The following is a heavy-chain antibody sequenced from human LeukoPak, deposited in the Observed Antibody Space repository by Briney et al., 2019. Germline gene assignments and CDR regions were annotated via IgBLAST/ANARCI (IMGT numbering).Heavy chain of an antibody. D-gene: IGHD1-1*01. J-gene: IGHJ6*03. CDR2: IGTASEP. Sequence: GGSLRLSCAASGFTFSSFDMHWVRQPTGQGLEWVSTIGTASEPYYPGSVEGRFTLSRDNAKNSLYLQMNSLTAGDTAVYYCARGPPRGKYYYMHVWGKGTTVTVSS. CDR1: GFTFSSFD. V-gene: IGHV3-13*05. CDR3: ARGPPRGKYYYMHV.